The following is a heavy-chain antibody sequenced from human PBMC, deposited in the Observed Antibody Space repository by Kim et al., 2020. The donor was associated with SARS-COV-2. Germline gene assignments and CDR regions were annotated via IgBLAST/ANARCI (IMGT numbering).Heavy chain of an antibody. Sequence: GGSLRLSCSASGFTFSTYAMHWVRQAPGMGLEYVSVISSDGGSTYYTDSVKGRFTISRDNSKNTLYLQMSSLRPEDTAVYYCTRAQYCGSSSTSCFYYAMDVWGQGTAVTVSS. CDR3: TRAQYCGSSSTSCFYYAMDV. V-gene: IGHV3-64D*06. CDR2: ISSDGGST. D-gene: IGHD2-2*01. CDR1: GFTFSTYA. J-gene: IGHJ6*02.